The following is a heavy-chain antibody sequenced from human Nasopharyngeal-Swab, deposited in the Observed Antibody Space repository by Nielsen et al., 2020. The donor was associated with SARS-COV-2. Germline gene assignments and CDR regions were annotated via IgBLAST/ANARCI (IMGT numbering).Heavy chain of an antibody. CDR2: ISYTGST. J-gene: IGHJ4*01. CDR3: ARDQNGNSFYFDS. Sequence: SETLSLTCIVSDGSISNYYWNWIRQPPGKELEWIGHISYTGSTAYNPSVESRVTISLDRSRNQFSLRLTSVTAADTAVYYCARDQNGNSFYFDSWGQGTLVTVSS. CDR1: DGSISNYY. V-gene: IGHV4-59*01. D-gene: IGHD4-23*01.